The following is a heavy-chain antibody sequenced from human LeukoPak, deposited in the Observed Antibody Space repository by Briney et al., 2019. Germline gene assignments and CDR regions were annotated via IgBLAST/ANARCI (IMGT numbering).Heavy chain of an antibody. D-gene: IGHD2-2*01. V-gene: IGHV4-4*07. CDR3: ARDGRGVQYPEAFDI. J-gene: IGHJ3*02. CDR2: IYVSGST. CDR1: GGFISSYY. Sequence: RSETLTHTCTVSGGFISSYYWSWIRQPAGKGLEWIGRIYVSGSTNYNPSLKSAVTMSVDTSKNQFSLKLSSVTAADTAVYYCARDGRGVQYPEAFDIWGQGTLVTLSS.